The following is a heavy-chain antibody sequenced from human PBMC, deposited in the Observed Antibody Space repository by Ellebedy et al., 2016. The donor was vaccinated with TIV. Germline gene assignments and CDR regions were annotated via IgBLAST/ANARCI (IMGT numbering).Heavy chain of an antibody. Sequence: ASVKVSCKASGGTFSSYAISWVRQAPGQGLEWMGGIIPVFGTANYAQKLQGRVTMTTDTSTSTAYMELSRLRSDDTAIYYCARGSGSGWYRIFDYWGQGTLVTVSS. CDR2: IIPVFGTA. D-gene: IGHD6-19*01. J-gene: IGHJ4*02. CDR3: ARGSGSGWYRIFDY. CDR1: GGTFSSYA. V-gene: IGHV1-69*05.